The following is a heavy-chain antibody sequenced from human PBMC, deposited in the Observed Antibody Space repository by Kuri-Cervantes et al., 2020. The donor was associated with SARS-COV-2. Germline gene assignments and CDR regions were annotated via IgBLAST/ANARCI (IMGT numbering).Heavy chain of an antibody. Sequence: SETLSLTCTVSGGSISSSSYYWGWIRQPPGKGLEWIGSIYYSGSTNYNPSLKSRVTISVDTSKNQFSLKLSSVTAADTAVYYCARVTDSSSWYYFDYWGQGTLVTVSS. V-gene: IGHV4-39*07. J-gene: IGHJ4*02. CDR1: GGSISSSSYY. CDR3: ARVTDSSSWYYFDY. D-gene: IGHD6-13*01. CDR2: IYYSGST.